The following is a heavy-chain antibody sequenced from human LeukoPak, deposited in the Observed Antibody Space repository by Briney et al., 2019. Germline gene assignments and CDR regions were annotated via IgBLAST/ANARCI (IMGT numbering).Heavy chain of an antibody. D-gene: IGHD3-22*01. V-gene: IGHV3-30*04. CDR2: IFFDGTTK. Sequence: GGSLRLSCAASAFTFSNYAMHWVRQAPGKGLEWVGVIFFDGTTKYYADSVKGRFTISRDNSRNTLYLQMNSLRAEDTAVYYCAKDFSGPYYYDQGGYWGQGTLVTVSS. CDR3: AKDFSGPYYYDQGGY. CDR1: AFTFSNYA. J-gene: IGHJ4*02.